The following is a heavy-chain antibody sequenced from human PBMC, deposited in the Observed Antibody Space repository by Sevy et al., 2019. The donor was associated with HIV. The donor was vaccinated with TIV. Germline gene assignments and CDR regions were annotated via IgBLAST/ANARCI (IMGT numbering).Heavy chain of an antibody. CDR1: GYTFTSYD. CDR3: ASGGNGDFWSYEYYYYGLDV. D-gene: IGHD3-3*01. J-gene: IGHJ6*02. CDR2: MSPNSGAT. V-gene: IGHV1-8*01. Sequence: ASVKVSCEASGYTFTSYDINWVRQATGQGLEWMGWMSPNSGATGFAQKFQGRVTLTMNTSISTAYMEVCSLRSEDTAVYYCASGGNGDFWSYEYYYYGLDVWGQGTTVTVSS.